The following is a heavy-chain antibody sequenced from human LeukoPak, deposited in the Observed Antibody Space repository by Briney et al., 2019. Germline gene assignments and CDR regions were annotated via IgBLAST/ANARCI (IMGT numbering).Heavy chain of an antibody. CDR2: IKQDESEK. CDR3: ARDVAGSLDY. V-gene: IGHV3-7*01. CDR1: GFTFGSYW. D-gene: IGHD1-26*01. J-gene: IGHJ4*02. Sequence: GGSLRLSCVASGFTFGSYWMAWVRQAPGKGLEWVANIKQDESEKNYVDSVKGRFTISRDNAKNSLFLQMNSLRVEDTAVYYCARDVAGSLDYWGQGTLVTVSS.